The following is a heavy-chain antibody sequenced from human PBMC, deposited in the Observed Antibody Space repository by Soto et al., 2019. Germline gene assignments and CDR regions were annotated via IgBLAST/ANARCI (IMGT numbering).Heavy chain of an antibody. CDR3: ARGGGDYPTP. D-gene: IGHD3-16*01. CDR1: GGSISSGGYY. Sequence: QVQLQESGPGLVKPSQTLSLTCTVSGGSISSGGYYWSWIRQHPGKGLEWIGYIYYSGSTYYNPSLKXXVXILXDTSKNQFSLKLSSVTAADTAVYYCARGGGDYPTPWGQGTLVTVSS. V-gene: IGHV4-31*01. J-gene: IGHJ5*02. CDR2: IYYSGST.